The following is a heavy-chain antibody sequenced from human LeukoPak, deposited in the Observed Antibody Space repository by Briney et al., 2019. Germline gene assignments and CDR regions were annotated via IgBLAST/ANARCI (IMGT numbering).Heavy chain of an antibody. D-gene: IGHD2-2*01. Sequence: AGGSLRLSCEASGFTFSSSAMTWVRQAPGKGLEWVSSISIDVDKTYYADSVKGRVTISRDNSKTTLYLQMNSLRAEDTAVYCCAKFSRSYCSSTRCSKYFDYWGQGTLVTVSS. J-gene: IGHJ4*02. CDR1: GFTFSSSA. V-gene: IGHV3-23*01. CDR2: ISIDVDKT. CDR3: AKFSRSYCSSTRCSKYFDY.